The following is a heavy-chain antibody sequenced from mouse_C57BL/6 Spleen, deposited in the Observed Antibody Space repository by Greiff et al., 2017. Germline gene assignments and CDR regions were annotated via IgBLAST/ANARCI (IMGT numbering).Heavy chain of an antibody. D-gene: IGHD4-1*01. CDR3: ARGGTGSFAY. V-gene: IGHV3-8*01. CDR2: ISYSGNT. CDR1: GYSITSDY. J-gene: IGHJ3*01. Sequence: EVKLMESGPGLAKPSQTLSLTCSVTGYSITSDYWNWIRKFTGNKLEYKGYISYSGNTNYNPSLKSLISITRDTSNNQYYLQLNSVTTEDTATYYCARGGTGSFAYWGQGTLVTVSA.